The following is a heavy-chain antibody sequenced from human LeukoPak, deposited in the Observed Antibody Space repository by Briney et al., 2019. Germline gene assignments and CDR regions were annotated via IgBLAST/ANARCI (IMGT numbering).Heavy chain of an antibody. D-gene: IGHD5/OR15-5a*01. CDR1: GFTFSSYG. V-gene: IGHV3-23*01. J-gene: IGHJ4*02. CDR2: ISGSGGST. Sequence: GGSLRLSCAASGFTFSSYGMSWVRQAPGKGLEWVSAISGSGGSTYYADSVKGRFTISRDNSKNTLYLQMNSLRAEDMAVYYCARGSTNAPFDYWGQGTLVTVSS. CDR3: ARGSTNAPFDY.